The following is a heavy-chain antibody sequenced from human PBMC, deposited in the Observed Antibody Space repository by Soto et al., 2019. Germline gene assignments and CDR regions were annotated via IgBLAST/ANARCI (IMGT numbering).Heavy chain of an antibody. J-gene: IGHJ4*02. CDR1: GYTFTSYY. CDR3: ARGPSCGGDCYLFDY. CDR2: INPGGGRT. V-gene: IGHV1-46*01. Sequence: QVQLVQSGAEVTKPGASVKLSCKASGYTFTSYYIHWVRQAPGQGLEWVAMINPGGGRTKNAQMFQGRVTLTRDTSTGTVDMELSSLRSADRAVYYCARGPSCGGDCYLFDYWGQGSLVTVAS. D-gene: IGHD2-21*02.